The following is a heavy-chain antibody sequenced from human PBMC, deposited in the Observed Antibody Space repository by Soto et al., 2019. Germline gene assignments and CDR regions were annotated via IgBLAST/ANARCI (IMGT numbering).Heavy chain of an antibody. CDR2: IKQDGSEK. D-gene: IGHD6-6*01. CDR1: GFTFSSYW. J-gene: IGHJ3*02. V-gene: IGHV3-7*05. Sequence: GGSLRLSCAASGFTFSSYWMSWVRQAPGKGLEWVANIKQDGSEKYYVDSVKGRFTISRDNAKNSLYLQMNSLRAEDTAVYYWAREAEYSSSRPGPLDVFDIWGKGTMVPVSS. CDR3: AREAEYSSSRPGPLDVFDI.